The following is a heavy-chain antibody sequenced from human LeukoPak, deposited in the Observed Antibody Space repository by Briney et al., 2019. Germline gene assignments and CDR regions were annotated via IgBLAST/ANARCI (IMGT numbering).Heavy chain of an antibody. V-gene: IGHV1-2*02. CDR3: ARDGCSSTSCCTGDY. Sequence: ASVKVSCKASGYTFTGYYMHWVRQAPGQGLEWMGWINPNSGGTNYAQKFQGRVTMTRDTSISTAYMELSRLRSDDTAVYYCARDGCSSTSCCTGDYWGQGTLVTVSS. CDR2: INPNSGGT. CDR1: GYTFTGYY. D-gene: IGHD2-2*02. J-gene: IGHJ4*02.